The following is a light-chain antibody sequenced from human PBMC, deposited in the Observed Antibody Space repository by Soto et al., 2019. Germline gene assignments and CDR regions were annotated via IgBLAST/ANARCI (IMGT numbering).Light chain of an antibody. V-gene: IGKV1-39*01. CDR2: MSS. J-gene: IGKJ5*01. Sequence: FRMTQSASSPLASVGDKVTIMCQASQDISNYLNWYQQKPGKAPNLLIYMSSSLQSGVPSRFSGSGSGTDFTLTISSLQPEDFASYYCQQDYSATITFGQGTRLEIK. CDR1: QDISNY. CDR3: QQDYSATIT.